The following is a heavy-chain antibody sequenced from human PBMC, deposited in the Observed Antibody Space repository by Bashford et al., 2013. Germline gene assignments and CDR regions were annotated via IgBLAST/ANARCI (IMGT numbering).Heavy chain of an antibody. CDR2: ISSSNTYT. CDR1: GITFSNYA. D-gene: IGHD3-16*01. CDR3: ARVGLEMGAAARVDA. Sequence: GSLRLSCAVSGITFSNYAMTYVRQAPGKGLEWISHISSSNTYTKYADSVKGRFTISRDNAKNTLYLQMDSLRVEDTAVYYCARVGLEMGAAARVDAWGQGTLVTVSS. J-gene: IGHJ5*02. V-gene: IGHV3-11*06.